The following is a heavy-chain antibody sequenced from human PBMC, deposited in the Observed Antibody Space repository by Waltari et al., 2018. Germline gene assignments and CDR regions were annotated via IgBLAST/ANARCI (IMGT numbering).Heavy chain of an antibody. Sequence: QLQLQESGPGLVKPSETLSLTCTVSGGSISSSSYYWGWIRQPPGKGLEWIGSIYYSGSTYYNPSLKSRVTISVDTSKNQFSLKLRSVTAADTAVYYCARRNPGANWDNWFDPWGQGTLVTVSS. CDR1: GGSISSSSYY. CDR3: ARRNPGANWDNWFDP. D-gene: IGHD1-1*01. CDR2: IYYSGST. J-gene: IGHJ5*02. V-gene: IGHV4-39*01.